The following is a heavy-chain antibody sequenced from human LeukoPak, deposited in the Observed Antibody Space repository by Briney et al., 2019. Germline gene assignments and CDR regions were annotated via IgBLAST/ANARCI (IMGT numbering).Heavy chain of an antibody. CDR2: INWDGGAT. D-gene: IGHD6-19*01. CDR3: ARDLSSSWSMLGY. J-gene: IGHJ4*02. Sequence: GGSLRLSCADSGFTFYDYGMSWVRQAPGKGLEWVSGINWDGGATHYADSVKGRFTISRDNDKNSLYLQMNSLTTDDTAVYYCARDLSSSWSMLGYWGQGTLVTISS. V-gene: IGHV3-20*04. CDR1: GFTFYDYG.